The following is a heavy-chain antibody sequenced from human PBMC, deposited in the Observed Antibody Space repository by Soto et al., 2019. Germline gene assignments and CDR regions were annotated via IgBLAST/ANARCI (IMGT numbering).Heavy chain of an antibody. J-gene: IGHJ6*02. Sequence: PGGSLRLSCAASGFTFSSYGMHWVRQAPGKGLEWVAVIWYDGSNKYYADSVKGRFTISRDNSKNTPYLQMNSLRAEDTAVYYCAREGFYSYGSLYYYYGMDVWGQGTTVTVSS. D-gene: IGHD5-18*01. CDR3: AREGFYSYGSLYYYYGMDV. V-gene: IGHV3-33*01. CDR1: GFTFSSYG. CDR2: IWYDGSNK.